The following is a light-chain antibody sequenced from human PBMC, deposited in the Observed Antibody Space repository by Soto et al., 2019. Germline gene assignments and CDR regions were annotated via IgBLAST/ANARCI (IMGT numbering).Light chain of an antibody. Sequence: QSVLTQPASVSGSPGQSITISCTGTSSDVGGYNYVSWYQQHPGKAPKLMIYEVINRPSGVSNRFSGSKSGNTASLTISGLQAGDEADYYCGSYTSASTLVFGTGTKVTVL. CDR2: EVI. V-gene: IGLV2-14*01. CDR1: SSDVGGYNY. J-gene: IGLJ1*01. CDR3: GSYTSASTLV.